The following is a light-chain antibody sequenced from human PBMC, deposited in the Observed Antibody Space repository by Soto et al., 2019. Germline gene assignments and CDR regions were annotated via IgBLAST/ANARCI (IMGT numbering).Light chain of an antibody. Sequence: EIVLTQSPGTLSLSPGERATLSCRASQSVSSFSLAWYQQKPGQAPRLLIYGASSRATGIPDRFSGSGSGTDFTLTISRLEPEDFAVYYCQQYGSSSWTFGQGTKVEIK. J-gene: IGKJ1*01. CDR3: QQYGSSSWT. V-gene: IGKV3-20*01. CDR1: QSVSSFS. CDR2: GAS.